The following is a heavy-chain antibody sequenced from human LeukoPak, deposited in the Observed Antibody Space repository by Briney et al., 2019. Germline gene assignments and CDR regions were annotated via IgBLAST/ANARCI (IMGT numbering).Heavy chain of an antibody. Sequence: ASVKVSCKASGCTFSSYAINWVRQAPGQGLEWMGWMNPNSGNTGYAQKFQGRVTITRNTSISTAYMELSSLRSEDTAVYYCARGDGSSSWYVAYYYYYYMDVWGKGTTVTVSS. V-gene: IGHV1-8*03. CDR1: GCTFSSYA. D-gene: IGHD6-13*01. J-gene: IGHJ6*03. CDR3: ARGDGSSSWYVAYYYYYYMDV. CDR2: MNPNSGNT.